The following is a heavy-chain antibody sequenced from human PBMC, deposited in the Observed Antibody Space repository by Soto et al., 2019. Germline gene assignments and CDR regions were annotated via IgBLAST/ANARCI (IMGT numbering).Heavy chain of an antibody. CDR2: IYWDDDK. D-gene: IGHD3-16*02. CDR1: GFSLSTSGVG. CDR3: AHRDIWGSYQYYFDY. V-gene: IGHV2-5*02. Sequence: QITLKESGPTLVKPTQTLTLTCTFSGFSLSTSGVGVGWIRQPPGKALEWLALIYWDDDKRYSPSLKSRLTITKDTSKNQVVLTMTNMDPVDTATYYCAHRDIWGSYQYYFDYWGQGTLVTVSS. J-gene: IGHJ4*02.